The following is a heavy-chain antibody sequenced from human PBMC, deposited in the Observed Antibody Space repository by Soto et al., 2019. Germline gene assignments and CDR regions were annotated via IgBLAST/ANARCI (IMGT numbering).Heavy chain of an antibody. CDR2: IWYDGSNK. V-gene: IGHV3-33*01. CDR1: GFTFSSYG. D-gene: IGHD3-10*01. CDR3: ARGDYYGR. J-gene: IGHJ4*01. Sequence: GGSLRLSCAASGFTFSSYGMHWVRQAPGKGLEWVAVIWYDGSNKYSADSVKGRFTISRDNSKNTLYLKMNSMRAEATAVKYCARGDYYGRWGRGTLRTVAS.